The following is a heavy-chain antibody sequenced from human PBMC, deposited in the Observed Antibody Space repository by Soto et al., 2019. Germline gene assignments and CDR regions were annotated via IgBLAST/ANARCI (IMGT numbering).Heavy chain of an antibody. Sequence: QVQLVQSGAEVKKPGSSVKVSCKASGGTFSSYAISWVRQAPGQGLEWMGGIIPTFGTANYAQKFQGRVTITADESTSTAYMELSSLRSEDTAVYYCASKGGDGYNYPYYFDYWGQGTLVTVSS. J-gene: IGHJ4*02. CDR1: GGTFSSYA. CDR2: IIPTFGTA. V-gene: IGHV1-69*01. D-gene: IGHD5-12*01. CDR3: ASKGGDGYNYPYYFDY.